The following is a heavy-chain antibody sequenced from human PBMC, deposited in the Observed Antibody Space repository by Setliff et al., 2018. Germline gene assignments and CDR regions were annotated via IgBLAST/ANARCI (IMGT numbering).Heavy chain of an antibody. CDR1: GDTFSSYA. D-gene: IGHD6-13*01. CDR2: ILPIFGTA. Sequence: ASVKVSCKASGDTFSSYAISWVRQAPGQGLEWMGGILPIFGTANYAQKFQGRVTITADESTSTAYMELSSLRSEDTAVYYCARVQQLGTFDYWGQGTLGTVSS. V-gene: IGHV1-69*13. J-gene: IGHJ4*02. CDR3: ARVQQLGTFDY.